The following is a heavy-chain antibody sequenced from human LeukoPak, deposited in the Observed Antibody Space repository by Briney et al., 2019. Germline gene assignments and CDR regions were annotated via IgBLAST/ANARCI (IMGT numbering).Heavy chain of an antibody. J-gene: IGHJ4*02. D-gene: IGHD3-22*01. V-gene: IGHV3-30*18. Sequence: GGSLRLSCAASGFTFSHYVMHWVRQATGKGLEWVAVISFDGTNKFYAHSVKGRFTISRDNSRNSLYLHMNSLRAEDTAVYYCAKGGYYERPWYFDYWGQGTLVTVSS. CDR1: GFTFSHYV. CDR2: ISFDGTNK. CDR3: AKGGYYERPWYFDY.